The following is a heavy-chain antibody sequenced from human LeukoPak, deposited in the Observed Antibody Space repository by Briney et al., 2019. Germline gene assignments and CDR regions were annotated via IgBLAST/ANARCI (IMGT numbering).Heavy chain of an antibody. CDR3: ARSEAGTLYYFDY. Sequence: ASVKVSCKASGYTFTGYYMHWVRQAPGQGLEWMGWINPNSGGTNYAQKFQGRVTMTRDTSISTAYMELSRLRSDDTAVYYCARSEAGTLYYFDYWGQGTLVTVSS. J-gene: IGHJ4*02. CDR1: GYTFTGYY. D-gene: IGHD6-13*01. V-gene: IGHV1-2*02. CDR2: INPNSGGT.